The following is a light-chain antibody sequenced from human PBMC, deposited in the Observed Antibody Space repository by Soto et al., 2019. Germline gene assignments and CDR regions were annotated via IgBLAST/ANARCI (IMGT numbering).Light chain of an antibody. CDR2: ATS. CDR1: QAISSY. J-gene: IGKJ4*01. CDR3: HKYNHAPT. Sequence: DIQLNQSPSSLSASVGDRVTITCRASQAISSYLAWYQQKPGKVPELLIYATSTLQSGATSRFSGRGSGTDFTFTISSLQPEDVATYYCHKYNHAPTFGGGTKVEIK. V-gene: IGKV1-27*01.